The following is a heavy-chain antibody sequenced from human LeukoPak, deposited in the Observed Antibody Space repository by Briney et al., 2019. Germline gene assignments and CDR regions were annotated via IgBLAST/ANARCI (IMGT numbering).Heavy chain of an antibody. CDR2: INPNSGGT. CDR3: ARNGIAAASTRVSLPYYYGMDV. D-gene: IGHD6-13*01. Sequence: ASVKVSCKASGYTFTGYYMHWVRQAPGQGLEWMGWINPNSGGTNYAQKFQGRVTMTRDTSISTAYMELSRLRSDDTAVYYCARNGIAAASTRVSLPYYYGMDVWGQGTTVTVSS. V-gene: IGHV1-2*02. J-gene: IGHJ6*02. CDR1: GYTFTGYY.